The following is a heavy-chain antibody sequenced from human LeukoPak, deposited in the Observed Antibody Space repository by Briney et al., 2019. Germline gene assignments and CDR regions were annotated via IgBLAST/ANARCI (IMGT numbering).Heavy chain of an antibody. Sequence: GRSLRLSCAASGFTFSSYEMNWVRQAPGKGLEWVSYISSSGSTIYYADSVKGRFTISRDNAKNSLYLQMNSLRAEDTAVYYCASFSNYYGMDVWGKGTTVTVSS. J-gene: IGHJ6*04. CDR1: GFTFSSYE. CDR3: ASFSNYYGMDV. CDR2: ISSSGSTI. V-gene: IGHV3-48*03.